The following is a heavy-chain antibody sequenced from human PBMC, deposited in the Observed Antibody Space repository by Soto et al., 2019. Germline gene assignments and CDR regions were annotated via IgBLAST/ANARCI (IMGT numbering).Heavy chain of an antibody. V-gene: IGHV1-18*01. CDR3: ARFISLYYYGMDV. J-gene: IGHJ6*02. Sequence: ASMKVSCKASGYTFTSYGISWGRQAPGQGLEWMGWVSAYNGNTNYAQKLQGRVTMTTDTSTSTAYMELRSLRSDDTAVYYCARFISLYYYGMDVWGQGTTVTVSS. CDR1: GYTFTSYG. CDR2: VSAYNGNT.